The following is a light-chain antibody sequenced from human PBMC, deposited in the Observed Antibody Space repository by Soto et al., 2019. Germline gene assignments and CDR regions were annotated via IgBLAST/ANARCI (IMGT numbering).Light chain of an antibody. CDR2: DVS. CDR3: SSYTSSSFYV. Sequence: QSALTQPASVSGSPGQSITISCTGTSSDVGGYNYVSWYQQHQGKAPQLMIYDVSNRPSGVSNRFSGSKSGNTASLTISGLQAEDEADYYCSSYTSSSFYVFGTGTKLTVL. V-gene: IGLV2-14*01. CDR1: SSDVGGYNY. J-gene: IGLJ1*01.